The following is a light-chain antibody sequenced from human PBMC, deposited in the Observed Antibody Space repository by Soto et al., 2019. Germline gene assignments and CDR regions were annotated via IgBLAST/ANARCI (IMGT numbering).Light chain of an antibody. CDR2: KAS. CDR3: QQYNAYST. CDR1: QSISNW. V-gene: IGKV1-5*03. J-gene: IGKJ3*01. Sequence: DIQMTQSPSTLSASVGDRVIITCRASQSISNWLAWYQQKPGKAPKLLIYKASSLESGVPSRFSGSVSGTEFTLTISSLQPDDFATYYCQQYNAYSTFGPGTKVDIK.